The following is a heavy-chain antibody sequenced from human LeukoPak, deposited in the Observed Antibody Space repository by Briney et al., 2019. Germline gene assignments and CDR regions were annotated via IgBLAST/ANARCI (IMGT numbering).Heavy chain of an antibody. CDR3: AKDNHYGSGSWTFDY. Sequence: PGGSLRLSCAASGLTFDDYAMHWVRQAPGKGLEWVSLISGDGGSTYYADSVKGRFTISRDNAKNSLYLQMNSLRAEDTALYYCAKDNHYGSGSWTFDYWGQGTLVTVSS. J-gene: IGHJ4*02. D-gene: IGHD3-10*01. CDR2: ISGDGGST. CDR1: GLTFDDYA. V-gene: IGHV3-43*02.